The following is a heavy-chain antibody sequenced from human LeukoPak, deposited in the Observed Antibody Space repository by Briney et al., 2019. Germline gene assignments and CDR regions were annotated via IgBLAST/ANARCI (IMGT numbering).Heavy chain of an antibody. CDR2: IYYSGST. Sequence: SETLSLTCPVSGGSISSGGYYWSWIRQHPGKGLEWIGYIYYSGSTYYNPSLKSRVTISVDTSKNQFSLKLSSVTAADTAVYYCARGRFLRWLQLPDDYWGQGTLVTVSS. D-gene: IGHD5-24*01. V-gene: IGHV4-31*03. CDR3: ARGRFLRWLQLPDDY. J-gene: IGHJ4*02. CDR1: GGSISSGGYY.